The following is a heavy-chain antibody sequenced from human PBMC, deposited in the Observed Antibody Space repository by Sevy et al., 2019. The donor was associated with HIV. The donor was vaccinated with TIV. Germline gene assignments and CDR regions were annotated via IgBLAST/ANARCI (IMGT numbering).Heavy chain of an antibody. V-gene: IGHV3-48*02. CDR2: ISSSSSTI. J-gene: IGHJ5*02. CDR1: GFTFSSYS. Sequence: GGSLRLSCAASGFTFSSYSMNWVRQAPGKGLEWVSYISSSSSTIYYADSVKGRFTISRDNAKNSLYLQMNSLRDEDTAVYYCARARSSWYLGWFDPCGQGTLVTVSS. D-gene: IGHD6-13*01. CDR3: ARARSSWYLGWFDP.